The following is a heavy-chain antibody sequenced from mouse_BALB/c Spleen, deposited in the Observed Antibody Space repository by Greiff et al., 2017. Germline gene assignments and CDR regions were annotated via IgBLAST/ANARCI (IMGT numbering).Heavy chain of an antibody. CDR3: ARGGSTMTPWFAY. Sequence: VQLQESGAELARPGASVKLSCKASGYTFTSYWMQWVKQRPGQGLEWIGAIYPGDGDTRYTQKFKGKATLTADKSSSTAYMQLSSLASEDSAVYYCARGGSTMTPWFAYWGQGTLVTVSA. CDR2: IYPGDGDT. CDR1: GYTFTSYW. V-gene: IGHV1-87*01. D-gene: IGHD2-4*01. J-gene: IGHJ3*01.